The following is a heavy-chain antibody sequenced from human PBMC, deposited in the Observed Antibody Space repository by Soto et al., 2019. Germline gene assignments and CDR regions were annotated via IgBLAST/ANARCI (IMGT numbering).Heavy chain of an antibody. Sequence: GGSLRLSCAASGFTFISYAMSWVRQAPGKGLEWVSAISGSGASTYYADSVKGRFTLSRDNSKNTLYLQMNSLRAEDAAVYYCAKGRYTAQTSRVFDYWGQGNLVTVSS. J-gene: IGHJ4*02. V-gene: IGHV3-23*01. CDR3: AKGRYTAQTSRVFDY. CDR1: GFTFISYA. D-gene: IGHD3-10*01. CDR2: ISGSGAST.